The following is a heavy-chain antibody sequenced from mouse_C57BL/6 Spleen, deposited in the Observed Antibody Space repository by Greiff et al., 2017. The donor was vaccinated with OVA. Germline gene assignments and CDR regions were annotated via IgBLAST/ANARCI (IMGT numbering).Heavy chain of an antibody. D-gene: IGHD1-1*01. CDR3: ARIPPGLTTVVAPVFSY. CDR1: GFSLSTFGMG. J-gene: IGHJ2*01. V-gene: IGHV8-8*01. Sequence: QVTLKESGPGILQPSQTLSLTCSFSGFSLSTFGMGVGWIRQPSGKGLEWLAHIWWDDDKYYNPALKSRLTISKDTSKNQVFLKIANVDTADTATYYCARIPPGLTTVVAPVFSYWGQGTTLTVSS. CDR2: IWWDDDK.